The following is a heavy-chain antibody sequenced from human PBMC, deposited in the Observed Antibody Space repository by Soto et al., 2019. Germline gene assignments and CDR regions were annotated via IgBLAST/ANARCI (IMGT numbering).Heavy chain of an antibody. CDR3: AREVVVVVAATGGGDYYYMDV. J-gene: IGHJ6*03. CDR2: IIPILGIA. Sequence: SVKVSCTASGGTFSSYTISWVRQAPGQGLEWMGRIIPILGIANYAQKFQGRVTITADKSTSTAYMELSSLRSEDTAVYYCAREVVVVVAATGGGDYYYMDVWGKGTTVTVSS. V-gene: IGHV1-69*04. D-gene: IGHD2-15*01. CDR1: GGTFSSYT.